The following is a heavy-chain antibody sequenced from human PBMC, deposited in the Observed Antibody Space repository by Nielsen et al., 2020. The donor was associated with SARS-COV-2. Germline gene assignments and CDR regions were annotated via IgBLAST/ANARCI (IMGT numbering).Heavy chain of an antibody. J-gene: IGHJ6*02. CDR3: AKDLEYGSSKGKASYGMDV. V-gene: IGHV3-30*18. CDR1: GFTFSSYG. Sequence: GESLKISCAASGFTFSSYGMHWVRQAPGKGLEWVAVISYDGSNKYYADSVKGRFTISRDNSKNTLYLQMNSLRAEDTAVYYCAKDLEYGSSKGKASYGMDVWGQGTTVIVSS. D-gene: IGHD6-6*01. CDR2: ISYDGSNK.